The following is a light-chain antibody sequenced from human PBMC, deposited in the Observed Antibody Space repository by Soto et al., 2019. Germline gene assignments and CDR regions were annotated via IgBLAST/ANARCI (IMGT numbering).Light chain of an antibody. V-gene: IGLV1-40*01. CDR2: DNT. J-gene: IGLJ1*01. CDR3: QSYDTSLSGYV. CDR1: SFNIGAGYD. Sequence: QSVLTQPPSVSGAPGQRVTISCAGSSFNIGAGYDVHWYQQLPGAAPKLLIYDNTNRPSGVPDRFSGSKSGASASLAITGLQAEDEADYYCQSYDTSLSGYVFGTGTKVTV.